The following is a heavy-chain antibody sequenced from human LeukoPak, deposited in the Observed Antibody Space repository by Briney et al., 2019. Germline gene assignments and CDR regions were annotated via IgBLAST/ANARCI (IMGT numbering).Heavy chain of an antibody. CDR3: ARAAARDY. CDR1: GFIFSSYW. V-gene: IGHV3-7*03. D-gene: IGHD2-2*01. CDR2: IKQDGSEK. J-gene: IGHJ4*02. Sequence: GGSLRLSCAASGFIFSSYWMSWVRQAPGKGLEWVANIKQDGSEKYYVDSVKGRFTISRDNAKNSLYLQMNSLRAEDTAVYYCARAAARDYWGQGTLVTVSS.